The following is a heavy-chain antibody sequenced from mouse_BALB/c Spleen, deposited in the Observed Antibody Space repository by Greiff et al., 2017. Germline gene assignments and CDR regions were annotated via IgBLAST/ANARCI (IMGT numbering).Heavy chain of an antibody. Sequence: EVQGVESGGGLVKPGGSLKLSCAASGFTFSSYAMSWVRQTPEKRLEWVASISSGGSTYYPDSVKGRFTISRDNARNILYLQMSSLRSEDTAMYYCARRGYRGNYYAMDYWGQGTSVTVSS. D-gene: IGHD1-1*02. CDR3: ARRGYRGNYYAMDY. CDR2: ISSGGST. J-gene: IGHJ4*01. V-gene: IGHV5-6-5*01. CDR1: GFTFSSYA.